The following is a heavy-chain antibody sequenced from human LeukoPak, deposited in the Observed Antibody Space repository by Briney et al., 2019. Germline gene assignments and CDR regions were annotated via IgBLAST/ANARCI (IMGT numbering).Heavy chain of an antibody. D-gene: IGHD4-11*01. CDR3: ARGMTTVPDDAFDI. V-gene: IGHV4-59*01. CDR1: GGSISSYY. CDR2: IYYSGST. J-gene: IGHJ3*02. Sequence: SGTLSLTCTVSGGSISSYYWSWIRQPPGKGLEWIGYIYYSGSTNYNPSLKSRVTISVDTSKNQFSLKLSSVTAADTAVYYCARGMTTVPDDAFDIWGQGTMVTVSS.